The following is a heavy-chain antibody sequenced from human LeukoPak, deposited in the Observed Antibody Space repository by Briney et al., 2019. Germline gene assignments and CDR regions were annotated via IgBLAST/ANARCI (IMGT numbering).Heavy chain of an antibody. CDR3: AREEHDYVWGSYRYYYYYGIDV. CDR2: ISFDGSNE. J-gene: IGHJ6*02. D-gene: IGHD3-16*02. V-gene: IGHV3-30*03. CDR1: GLAFSAYK. Sequence: PGGSLRLSCAASGLAFSAYKMHWVRQSPGRGLEWVSFISFDGSNEFYADSLKGRFSISRDNSKDTLYLQMDSLRAEDTALYYCAREEHDYVWGSYRYYYYYGIDVWGQGTTVTVSS.